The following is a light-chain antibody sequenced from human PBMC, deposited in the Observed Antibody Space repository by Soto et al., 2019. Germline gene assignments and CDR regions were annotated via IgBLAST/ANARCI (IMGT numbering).Light chain of an antibody. CDR2: GAS. J-gene: IGKJ5*01. V-gene: IGKV3-20*01. Sequence: EIVLTQSPGTLSLSPGERATLSCRASQSVSSSYLAWYQQKPGQAPRLLIYGASSRATGIPDRFSGSGSGTDFTLTISRLEPEDFAVYYCKQYSNSPITFGQGTRLAI. CDR3: KQYSNSPIT. CDR1: QSVSSSY.